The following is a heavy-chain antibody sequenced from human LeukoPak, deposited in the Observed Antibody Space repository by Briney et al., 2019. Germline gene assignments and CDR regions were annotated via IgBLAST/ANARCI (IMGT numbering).Heavy chain of an antibody. D-gene: IGHD3-22*01. Sequence: SETLSLTCTVSGGSISSYYWSWIRQPPGKGLEWIGYIYYSGSTNYNPSLKSRVSISVDTSKNQFSLKLSSVTAADTAVYYCARCHSSGYPYYFDYWGQGTLVTVSS. CDR2: IYYSGST. J-gene: IGHJ4*02. CDR1: GGSISSYY. CDR3: ARCHSSGYPYYFDY. V-gene: IGHV4-59*08.